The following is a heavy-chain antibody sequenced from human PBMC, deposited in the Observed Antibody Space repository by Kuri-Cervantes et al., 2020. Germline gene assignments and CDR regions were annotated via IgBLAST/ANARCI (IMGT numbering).Heavy chain of an antibody. J-gene: IGHJ5*02. CDR3: ARLWAYDSSGRGWFDP. D-gene: IGHD3-22*01. CDR2: IRYDGSNK. V-gene: IGHV3-30*02. CDR1: GFTFSSYG. Sequence: GESLKISCAASGFTFSSYGIHWVRQAPGKGLEWVAFIRYDGSNKYYADSVKGRFTISRDNAKNSLYLQMDSLRAEDTALYYCARLWAYDSSGRGWFDPWGQGTLVTVSS.